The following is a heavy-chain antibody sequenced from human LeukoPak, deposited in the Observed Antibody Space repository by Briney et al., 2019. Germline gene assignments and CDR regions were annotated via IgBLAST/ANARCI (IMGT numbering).Heavy chain of an antibody. J-gene: IGHJ4*02. Sequence: SQTLSLTCTVSGGSISSGGYYWSWIRQPPGKGLECIGYIYHSGSTYYNPSLKSRVTISVDRSKNQFSLKLSSVTAADTAVYYCARTPAAGSPSFDYWGQGTLVTVSS. D-gene: IGHD6-13*01. V-gene: IGHV4-30-2*01. CDR1: GGSISSGGYY. CDR3: ARTPAAGSPSFDY. CDR2: IYHSGST.